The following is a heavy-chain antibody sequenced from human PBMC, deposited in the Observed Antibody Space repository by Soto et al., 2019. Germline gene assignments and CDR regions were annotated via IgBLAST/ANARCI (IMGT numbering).Heavy chain of an antibody. Sequence: EVQLVESGGGLVQPGGSLRLSCAASGFTFSSYWMHWVRQAPGKGLVWVSRIKFDGSSTNYADSVRGRFTISRDNAKNTVYLQMNSLRDEDTAVYYCARGIRNYYGTDVWGQGTTVSVS. CDR1: GFTFSSYW. V-gene: IGHV3-74*01. CDR3: ARGIRNYYGTDV. J-gene: IGHJ6*02. D-gene: IGHD5-18*01. CDR2: IKFDGSST.